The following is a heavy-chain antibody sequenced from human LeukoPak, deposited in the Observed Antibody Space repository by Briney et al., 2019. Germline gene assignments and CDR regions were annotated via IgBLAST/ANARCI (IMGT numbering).Heavy chain of an antibody. CDR2: ISGSGGST. Sequence: GGSLRLSCAASGSTFSSYAMSWVRQAPGKGLEWVSAISGSGGSTYYADSVKGRFTISRDNSKNTLYLQMNSLRAEDTAVYYCAPRARRYCSSTSCYYYYYGMDVWGQGTTVTVSS. CDR1: GSTFSSYA. J-gene: IGHJ6*02. V-gene: IGHV3-23*01. CDR3: APRARRYCSSTSCYYYYYGMDV. D-gene: IGHD2-2*01.